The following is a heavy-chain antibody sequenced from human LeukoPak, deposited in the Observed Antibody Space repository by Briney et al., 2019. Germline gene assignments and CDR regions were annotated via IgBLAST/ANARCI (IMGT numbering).Heavy chain of an antibody. CDR2: ISASGGGT. CDR3: ARANRPITIFGVVDYYYGMDV. V-gene: IGHV3-23*01. J-gene: IGHJ6*02. CDR1: GFRFKNYA. Sequence: GGSLRPYCAASGFRFKNYAMTWVRQPPGKGLEWVSTISASGGGTYYADSVKGRFTISRDNAKNSLYLQMNSLRAEDTAVYYCARANRPITIFGVVDYYYGMDVWGQGTTVTVSS. D-gene: IGHD3-3*01.